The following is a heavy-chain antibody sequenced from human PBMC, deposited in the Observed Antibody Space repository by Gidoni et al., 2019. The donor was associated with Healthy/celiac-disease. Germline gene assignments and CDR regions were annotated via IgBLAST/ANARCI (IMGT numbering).Heavy chain of an antibody. CDR3: AKDTRAVVVAATQAGMDV. D-gene: IGHD2-15*01. CDR2: ISGRGGST. Sequence: EVQLLESGGGLVQPGGSLRLSCAASGFTFSSYAMSWVRQAPGKGLEGVSAISGRGGSTYYADSVKGRFTISRDNSKNTLYLQMNSLRAEDTAVYYCAKDTRAVVVAATQAGMDVWGQGTTVTVSS. J-gene: IGHJ6*02. CDR1: GFTFSSYA. V-gene: IGHV3-23*01.